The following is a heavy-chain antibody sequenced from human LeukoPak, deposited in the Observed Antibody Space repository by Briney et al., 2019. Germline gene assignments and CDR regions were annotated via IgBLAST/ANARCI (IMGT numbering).Heavy chain of an antibody. CDR2: IKGDGSST. CDR3: ERDGYSFRHEFDY. V-gene: IGHV3-74*01. J-gene: IGHJ4*02. CDR1: VFTFSSYW. Sequence: GGSLRLSCAASVFTFSSYWMHWVRHTPGKRLVWVARIKGDGSSTSYADSVKGRFTISRDNAKNTLYLQMNSLRAEDTAVYYCERDGYSFRHEFDYWGQGTLVTVSS. D-gene: IGHD5-18*01.